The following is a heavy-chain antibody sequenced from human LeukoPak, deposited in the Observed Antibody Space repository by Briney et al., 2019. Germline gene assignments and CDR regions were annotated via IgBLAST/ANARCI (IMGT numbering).Heavy chain of an antibody. V-gene: IGHV4-34*01. D-gene: IGHD1-14*01. CDR1: GGSFSGYY. CDR2: INHSGST. J-gene: IGHJ5*02. Sequence: SETLSLTCAVYGGSFSGYYWSWIRQPPGKGLEWIGEINHSGSTNYNPSLKSRVTISVDTSKNQFSLKLSSVTAADTAVYYCAXXXXXXXXCYPQTTGWFDPWGQGTLVTVSS. CDR3: AXXXXXXXXCYPQTTGWFDP.